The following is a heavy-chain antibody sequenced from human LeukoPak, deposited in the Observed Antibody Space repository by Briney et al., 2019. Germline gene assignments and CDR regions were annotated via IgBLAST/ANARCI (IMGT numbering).Heavy chain of an antibody. CDR1: GFSFSDYW. Sequence: GGSLRLSCAASGFSFSDYWMNWVRQAPGKGLEWVSSISSSGSYISYPDSVKGRFTISRDNAKNSLYLQMNSLRDEDTAVYYCARVGCRGGSCSSRGDYYYGMDVWGQGTTVTVSS. V-gene: IGHV3-21*01. J-gene: IGHJ6*02. CDR2: ISSSGSYI. CDR3: ARVGCRGGSCSSRGDYYYGMDV. D-gene: IGHD2-15*01.